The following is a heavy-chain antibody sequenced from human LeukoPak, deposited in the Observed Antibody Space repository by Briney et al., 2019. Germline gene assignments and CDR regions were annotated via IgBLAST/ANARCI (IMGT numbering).Heavy chain of an antibody. CDR3: ARDMVQSSVGYYYYTDV. CDR1: GFTFSSYW. V-gene: IGHV3-74*01. D-gene: IGHD4/OR15-4a*01. J-gene: IGHJ6*03. Sequence: PGGSLRLSCAASGFTFSSYWMHWVRQAPGKGLVWVSRINSDGSSTSYADSVKGRFTISRDNAKNTLYLQMNSLRAEDTAVYYCARDMVQSSVGYYYYTDVWGKGTTVTVSS. CDR2: INSDGSST.